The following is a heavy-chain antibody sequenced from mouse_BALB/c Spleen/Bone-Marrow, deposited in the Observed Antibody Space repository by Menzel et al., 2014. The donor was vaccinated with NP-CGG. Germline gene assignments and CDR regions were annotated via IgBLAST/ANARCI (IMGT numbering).Heavy chain of an antibody. D-gene: IGHD2-2*01. CDR1: GYTFTDYN. Sequence: EVMLVESGAELVKSGASVKISCKASGYTFTDYNMDWVKQSHGKSLEWIGDINPNYDSTSYNQKFKGKATLTVDKTSSTAYMELRSLTSEDTAVYYCARRDGYDSYFDYWGQGTTLTVSS. J-gene: IGHJ2*01. V-gene: IGHV1-18*01. CDR2: INPNYDST. CDR3: ARRDGYDSYFDY.